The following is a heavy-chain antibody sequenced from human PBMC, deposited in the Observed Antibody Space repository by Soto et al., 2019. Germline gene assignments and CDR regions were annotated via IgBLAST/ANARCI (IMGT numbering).Heavy chain of an antibody. CDR2: ISAYNGNT. D-gene: IGHD3-16*01. J-gene: IGHJ6*03. CDR3: GRAPPPPLDQHPGGTYFYFFFMDV. V-gene: IGHV1-18*01. Sequence: ASVKVSCKASGYTFTSYGISWVRQAPGQGLEWMGWISAYNGNTNYAQKLQGRVTMTTDTSTSTAYMELRSLRSDDPAGYYCGRAPPPPLDQHPGGTYFYFFFMDVLGKRTTVTGFS. CDR1: GYTFTSYG.